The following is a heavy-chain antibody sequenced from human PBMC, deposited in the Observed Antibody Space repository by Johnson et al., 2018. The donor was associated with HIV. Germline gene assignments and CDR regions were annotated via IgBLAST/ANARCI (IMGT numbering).Heavy chain of an antibody. CDR1: GFTLSNHW. CDR3: ARDAYYGSGSYSQRNTFDV. V-gene: IGHV3-7*01. D-gene: IGHD3-10*01. Sequence: EVQLVESGGGLVQPGGSLRLSCAASGFTLSNHWMSWVRQAPGKGLEYVANVNQDGSAKFYVDSVKGRFTISRDNSKNTLYLQMNSLRPEDTAVYYCARDAYYGSGSYSQRNTFDVWGQGTMVAVSS. CDR2: VNQDGSAK. J-gene: IGHJ3*01.